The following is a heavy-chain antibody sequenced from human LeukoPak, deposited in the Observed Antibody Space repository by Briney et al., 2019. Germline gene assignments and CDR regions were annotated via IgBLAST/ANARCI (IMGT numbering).Heavy chain of an antibody. Sequence: SVKVSCKASGGSFSSYPISWVRQAPGQGLEWMGRIIPILGIINYARRFQGRVTITADKSTSAAYMELSRLRKEDTAIYYCARDSEPPLPSVSGGAFDIWGQGTMVTVSS. V-gene: IGHV1-69*04. CDR2: IIPILGII. CDR3: ARDSEPPLPSVSGGAFDI. D-gene: IGHD1-14*01. J-gene: IGHJ3*02. CDR1: GGSFSSYP.